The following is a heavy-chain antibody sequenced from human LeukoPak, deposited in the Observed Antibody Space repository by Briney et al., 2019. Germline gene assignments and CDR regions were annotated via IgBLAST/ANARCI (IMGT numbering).Heavy chain of an antibody. J-gene: IGHJ4*02. CDR3: ARARRGSNWTFDY. D-gene: IGHD6-13*01. CDR2: IDYSGTT. V-gene: IGHV4-59*01. CDR1: GGSISGYY. Sequence: PSETLPLTCTVSGGSISGYYWSWIRQPPGKGLEWIAYIDYSGTTMYNPSLQSRVTISVDTSKNQFSLKLTSVTAADTAVYYCARARRGSNWTFDYWGQGTLVTVSS.